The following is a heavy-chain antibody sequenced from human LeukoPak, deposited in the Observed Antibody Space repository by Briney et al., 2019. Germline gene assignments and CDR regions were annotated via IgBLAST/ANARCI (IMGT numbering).Heavy chain of an antibody. CDR3: ARVMGSGYYWDYYYYGMDV. CDR1: GGSISSYY. Sequence: SETLSLTCTVSGGSISSYYWSWIRQPPGKGLEWLGYIYYSGSTNYNPSLKRRVTISVDTCKNQFSLKLSSVTAADTAVYHCARVMGSGYYWDYYYYGMDVWGQGTTVTVSS. CDR2: IYYSGST. V-gene: IGHV4-59*01. J-gene: IGHJ6*02. D-gene: IGHD3-22*01.